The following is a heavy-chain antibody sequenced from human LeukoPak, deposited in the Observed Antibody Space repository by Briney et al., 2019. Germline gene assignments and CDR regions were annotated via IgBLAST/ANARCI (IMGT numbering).Heavy chain of an antibody. CDR3: ARDARRGGGSLDY. V-gene: IGHV3-33*01. CDR1: GFTFSNYA. J-gene: IGHJ4*01. Sequence: GRSLRLSCAASGFTFSNYAMHWVRQAPGKGLEWVVVIWDDGSNKYYADSVKGRFTISRDNSKNTLYLEMSGLRVEDTAVYYCARDARRGGGSLDYWGQGTLVTVSS. D-gene: IGHD2-15*01. CDR2: IWDDGSNK.